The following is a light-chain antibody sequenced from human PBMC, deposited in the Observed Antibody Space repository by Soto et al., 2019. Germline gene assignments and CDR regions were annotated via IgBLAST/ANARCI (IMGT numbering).Light chain of an antibody. V-gene: IGKV1-6*01. CDR2: AAS. Sequence: ATQMTQSPSSLSASVGDRVTITCRASQGIRNDLGWYQQKPGKAPKLLIYAASSLQSGVPSRFSGSGSGTDFTLTITSLQPEDFATYYCLQDYTLPLTFGGGTKVEIK. J-gene: IGKJ4*01. CDR1: QGIRND. CDR3: LQDYTLPLT.